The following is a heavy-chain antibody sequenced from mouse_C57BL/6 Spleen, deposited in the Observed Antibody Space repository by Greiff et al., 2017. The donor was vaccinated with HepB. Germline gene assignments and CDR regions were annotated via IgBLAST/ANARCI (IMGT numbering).Heavy chain of an antibody. Sequence: QVQLQQPGAELVKPGASVKMSCKASGYTFTSYWITWVKQRPGQGLEWIGDIYPGSGSTNYNEKFKSKATLTVDTSSSTAYMQLSSLTSEDSAVYYCARGEITTVVATHWGQGTLVTVSA. CDR1: GYTFTSYW. CDR2: IYPGSGST. D-gene: IGHD1-1*01. V-gene: IGHV1-55*01. CDR3: ARGEITTVVATH. J-gene: IGHJ3*01.